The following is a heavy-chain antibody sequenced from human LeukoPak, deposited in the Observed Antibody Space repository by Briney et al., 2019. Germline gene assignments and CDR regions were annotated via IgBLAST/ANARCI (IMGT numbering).Heavy chain of an antibody. Sequence: ASVKVSCKASGYTFTGYYMHWVRQAPGQGLEWMGWINPNSGGTNYAQKFQGRLTLTRDTSINTAYMELSRLRSDDTAVYYCARTTVVVPASEWFDPWGQGTLVTVSS. CDR2: INPNSGGT. CDR3: ARTTVVVPASEWFDP. V-gene: IGHV1-2*02. CDR1: GYTFTGYY. J-gene: IGHJ5*02. D-gene: IGHD2-2*01.